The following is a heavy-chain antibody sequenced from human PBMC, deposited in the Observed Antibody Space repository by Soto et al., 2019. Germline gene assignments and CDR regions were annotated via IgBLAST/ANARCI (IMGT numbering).Heavy chain of an antibody. CDR2: IDWEDDK. Sequence: SGPTLVNPTQTLTLTCTFSGFSLSTSGMCVSWIRQPPGKALEWLARIDWEDDKYYSTSLKTRLTISKDTSKNQVVLTMTNMDPVDTATYYCARSTYYYDSSGYGFYYFDYWGQGTLVTVSS. CDR1: GFSLSTSGMC. J-gene: IGHJ4*02. CDR3: ARSTYYYDSSGYGFYYFDY. D-gene: IGHD3-22*01. V-gene: IGHV2-70*11.